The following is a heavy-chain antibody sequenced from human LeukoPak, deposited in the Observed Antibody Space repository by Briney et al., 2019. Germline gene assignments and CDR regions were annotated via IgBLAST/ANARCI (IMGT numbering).Heavy chain of an antibody. CDR2: ISSSSSYI. Sequence: PGGSLRLSCAASGFTFSSYSMNWVRQAPGKGLEWVSSISSSSSYIYYADSVKGRFTISRDNAKNSLYLQMNSLRAEDTALYYCAKGGVVVADHFDYWGQGTLVTVSS. CDR3: AKGGVVVADHFDY. J-gene: IGHJ4*02. D-gene: IGHD2-15*01. CDR1: GFTFSSYS. V-gene: IGHV3-21*04.